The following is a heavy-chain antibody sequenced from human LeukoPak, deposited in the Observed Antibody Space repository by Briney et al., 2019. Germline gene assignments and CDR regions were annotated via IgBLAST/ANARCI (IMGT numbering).Heavy chain of an antibody. CDR1: GGSFSGYY. CDR3: AREGYYEREDAFDI. V-gene: IGHV4-34*01. J-gene: IGHJ3*02. CDR2: INHSGST. D-gene: IGHD3-22*01. Sequence: NPSETLSLTCAVYGGSFSGYYWSWIRQPPGKGLEWIGEINHSGSTNYNPSLKSRVTISVDTSKNQFSLKLSSVTAADTAVYYCAREGYYEREDAFDIWGQGTMVTVSS.